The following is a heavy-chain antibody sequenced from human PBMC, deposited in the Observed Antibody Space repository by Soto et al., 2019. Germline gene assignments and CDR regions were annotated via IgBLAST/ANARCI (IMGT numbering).Heavy chain of an antibody. D-gene: IGHD2-15*01. Sequence: EVQLLESGGGLVQPGGSLRLSCAASGFTFSRYAMSWVRQAPGKGLEWVSFISGSGVSTYYADSVKGRFTISRNNSKNTLYLQMNSLRAEDTAVYYCAKGGVVAVLAPFDYWGQGSLVTVSS. CDR3: AKGGVVAVLAPFDY. CDR2: ISGSGVST. V-gene: IGHV3-23*01. J-gene: IGHJ4*02. CDR1: GFTFSRYA.